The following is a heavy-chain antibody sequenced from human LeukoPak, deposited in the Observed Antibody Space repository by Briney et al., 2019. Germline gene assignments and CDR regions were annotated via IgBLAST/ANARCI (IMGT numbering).Heavy chain of an antibody. CDR1: GGSISSYY. CDR2: IYYSGST. J-gene: IGHJ4*02. D-gene: IGHD3-3*01. Sequence: SETLSLTCTVSGGSISSYYWSWIRQPPGEGLEWIGYIYYSGSTNYNPSLKSRVTISVDTSKNQFSLKLSSVTAADTAVYYCARGGTYDFWSGFHLDYWGQGTLVTVSS. V-gene: IGHV4-59*01. CDR3: ARGGTYDFWSGFHLDY.